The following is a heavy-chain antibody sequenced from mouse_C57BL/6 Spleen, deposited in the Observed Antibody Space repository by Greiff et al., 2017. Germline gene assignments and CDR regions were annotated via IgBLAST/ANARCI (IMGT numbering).Heavy chain of an antibody. D-gene: IGHD6-1*01. V-gene: IGHV1-81*01. CDR2: IYPRSGNT. Sequence: QVQLQQSGAELARPGASVKLSCKASGYTFTSYGISWVKQRTGQGLEWIGEIYPRSGNTYYNETFKGKATLTADKSSSTAYMELRSLTSEDSAVYFCARSGSFYAMDYWGQGTSVTVSS. CDR3: ARSGSFYAMDY. J-gene: IGHJ4*01. CDR1: GYTFTSYG.